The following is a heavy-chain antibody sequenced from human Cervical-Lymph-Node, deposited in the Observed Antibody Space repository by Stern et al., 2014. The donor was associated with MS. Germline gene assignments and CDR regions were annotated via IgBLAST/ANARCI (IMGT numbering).Heavy chain of an antibody. CDR1: GASIDHHF. Sequence: QVQLQESGPGLLRPSETLSLTCTVSGASIDHHFWSWIRQPPGKGLEWIGYIYYSGTTNYNASLKGRVAISIDTSRTQLSLRLSSVTAADTAVYYCARATDLWGQGTLVAVSS. V-gene: IGHV4-59*11. CDR2: IYYSGTT. CDR3: ARATDL. J-gene: IGHJ5*02.